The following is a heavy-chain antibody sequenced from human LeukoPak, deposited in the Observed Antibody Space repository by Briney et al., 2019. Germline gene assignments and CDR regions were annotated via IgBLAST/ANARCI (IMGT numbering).Heavy chain of an antibody. CDR2: IYTSGST. D-gene: IGHD2-15*01. V-gene: IGHV4-4*07. CDR1: GGSFSGYY. J-gene: IGHJ4*02. Sequence: SETLSLTCAVYGGSFSGYYWSWIRQPAGKGLEWIGRIYTSGSTNYNPSLKSRVTMSVDTSENQFSLKLSSVTAADTAVYYCARDCIRGGSCYYYWGQGTLVTVSS. CDR3: ARDCIRGGSCYYY.